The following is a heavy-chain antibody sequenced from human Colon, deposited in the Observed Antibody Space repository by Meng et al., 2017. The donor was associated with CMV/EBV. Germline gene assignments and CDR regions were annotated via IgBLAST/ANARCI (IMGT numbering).Heavy chain of an antibody. J-gene: IGHJ5*02. CDR3: ARDLVGGTTTWFDP. D-gene: IGHD1-26*01. Sequence: SETLSLTCTVAGYSINSGYYWGWSRQPPGKGLECSASIYQSGTTYYNPPLKSRVTISVDTSKNQFSLNLRFVTAADTAVYDCARDLVGGTTTWFDPWGQGTLVTVSS. V-gene: IGHV4-38-2*02. CDR1: GYSINSGYY. CDR2: IYQSGTT.